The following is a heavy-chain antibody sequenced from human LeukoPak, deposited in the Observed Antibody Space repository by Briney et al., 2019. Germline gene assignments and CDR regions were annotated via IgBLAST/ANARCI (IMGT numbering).Heavy chain of an antibody. Sequence: ASVKVSCKASGYTFTSYGISWVRQAPGQGLEWTGWISAYNGNTNYAQKLQGRVTMTTDTSTSTAYMELRSLRSDDTAVYYCARPRGGYCSSTSCQLFDYWGQGTLVTVSS. D-gene: IGHD2-2*01. J-gene: IGHJ4*02. CDR3: ARPRGGYCSSTSCQLFDY. CDR1: GYTFTSYG. V-gene: IGHV1-18*01. CDR2: ISAYNGNT.